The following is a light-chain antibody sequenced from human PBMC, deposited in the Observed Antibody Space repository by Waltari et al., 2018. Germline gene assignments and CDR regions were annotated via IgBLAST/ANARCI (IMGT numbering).Light chain of an antibody. J-gene: IGLJ2*01. V-gene: IGLV2-23*01. Sequence: QSALTQPASVSGSPGQSITISCPGTSSDVGSYNLVSWYQQHPGKAPKLMIYEGSTRPSGVSNRFSGSKSGNTASLTISGLQAEDEADYYCCSYAGSSTSVFGGGTKLTVL. CDR3: CSYAGSSTSV. CDR2: EGS. CDR1: SSDVGSYNL.